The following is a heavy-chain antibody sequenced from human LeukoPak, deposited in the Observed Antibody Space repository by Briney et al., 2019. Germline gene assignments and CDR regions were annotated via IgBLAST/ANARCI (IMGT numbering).Heavy chain of an antibody. CDR1: GFTFSSYG. CDR2: ISGSGGST. Sequence: GGSLRLSCAASGFTFSSYGMSWVRQAPGKGLEWVSAISGSGGSTYYADSVKGRFTISRDNSNNTLFLQMSSLRADDTAVYYCAKDAIRGVIVSYFDPWGQGTRVTVSS. J-gene: IGHJ5*02. D-gene: IGHD3-10*01. CDR3: AKDAIRGVIVSYFDP. V-gene: IGHV3-23*01.